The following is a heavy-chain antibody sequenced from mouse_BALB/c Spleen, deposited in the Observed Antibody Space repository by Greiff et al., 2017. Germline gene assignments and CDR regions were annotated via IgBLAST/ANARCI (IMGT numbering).Heavy chain of an antibody. Sequence: EVHLVESGGDLVKPGGSLKLSCAASGFTFSSYGMSWVRQTPDKRLEWVATISSGGSYTYYPDSVKGRFTISRDNAKNTLYLQMSSLKSEDTAMYYCARHETTSTYYYAMDYWGQGTSVTVSS. V-gene: IGHV5-6*01. CDR1: GFTFSSYG. CDR3: ARHETTSTYYYAMDY. D-gene: IGHD1-2*01. CDR2: ISSGGSYT. J-gene: IGHJ4*01.